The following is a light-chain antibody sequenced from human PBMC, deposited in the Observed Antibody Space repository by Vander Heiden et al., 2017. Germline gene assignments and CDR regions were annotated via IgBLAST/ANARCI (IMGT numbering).Light chain of an antibody. J-gene: IGLJ2*01. Sequence: QSVLTQPPSVSAASGQMVTISCSGSTSNIVCNSVSWYQQVPGTVPKLLIYDNDKRPSGIPDRFSGSKSATSATLVITGLQTGDEANYYCGTWDSSLSVVVFGGETRLTVL. CDR3: GTWDSSLSVVV. CDR2: DND. CDR1: TSNIVCNS. V-gene: IGLV1-51*01.